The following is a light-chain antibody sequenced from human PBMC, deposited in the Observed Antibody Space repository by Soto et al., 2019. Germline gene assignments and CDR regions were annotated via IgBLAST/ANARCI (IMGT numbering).Light chain of an antibody. CDR1: QSVSSSY. CDR3: QQYGRSPRT. V-gene: IGKV3-20*01. Sequence: EIVLTQSPGTLSLSPGERATLSYRASQSVSSSYLAWYQQKPGQAPRLLIYGASSRATGIPDRFSGGGSGTDFSLTISRLEPEDFAVYYCQQYGRSPRTFGQGTKVEIK. J-gene: IGKJ1*01. CDR2: GAS.